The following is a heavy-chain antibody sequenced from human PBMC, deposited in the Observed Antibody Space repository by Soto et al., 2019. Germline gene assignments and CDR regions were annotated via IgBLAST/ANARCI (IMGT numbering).Heavy chain of an antibody. J-gene: IGHJ6*02. Sequence: SETLSLTCTVSGGSISSYYWSWMRQPPGKGLEWIGYIYYSGSTNCNPSLKSRVTISVDTSKNQFSLKLSSVTAADTAVYYCASSNIAAAGFYYYGMDVWGRGTTVTVSS. CDR3: ASSNIAAAGFYYYGMDV. D-gene: IGHD6-13*01. V-gene: IGHV4-59*01. CDR1: GGSISSYY. CDR2: IYYSGST.